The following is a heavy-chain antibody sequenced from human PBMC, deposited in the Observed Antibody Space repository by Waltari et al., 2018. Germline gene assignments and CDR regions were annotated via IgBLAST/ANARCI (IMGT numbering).Heavy chain of an antibody. CDR1: CGSFRGYY. V-gene: IGHV4-34*01. CDR2: INHSGST. CDR3: AAMLGSSSSLDAFDI. D-gene: IGHD6-6*01. Sequence: QVQLQQWGAGLLKPSETLSLTCAVYCGSFRGYYWSWLRQPPGKGLEGIGEINHSGSTNYNPSLKSRVTISVDTSKNQFSLKLSSVTAADTAVYYCAAMLGSSSSLDAFDIWGQGTMVTVSS. J-gene: IGHJ3*02.